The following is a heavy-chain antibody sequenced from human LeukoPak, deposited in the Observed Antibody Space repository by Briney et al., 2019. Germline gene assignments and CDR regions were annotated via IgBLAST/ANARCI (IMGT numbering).Heavy chain of an antibody. CDR2: IIPILGIA. V-gene: IGHV1-69*04. CDR1: GGTFSSYA. J-gene: IGHJ4*02. CDR3: ARRLYSGYDWGSIED. D-gene: IGHD5-12*01. Sequence: SVKVSCKASGGTFSSYAISWVRQAPGQGLEWMGRIIPILGIANYAQKFQGRVTITADKSTSTAYMELSSLRSEDTAVYYCARRLYSGYDWGSIEDWGQGALVTVSS.